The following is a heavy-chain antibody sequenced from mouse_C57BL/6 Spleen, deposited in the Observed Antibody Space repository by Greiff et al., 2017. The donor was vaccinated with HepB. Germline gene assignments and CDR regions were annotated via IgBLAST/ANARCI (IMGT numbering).Heavy chain of an antibody. J-gene: IGHJ2*01. D-gene: IGHD1-1*01. CDR2: IYPGDGDT. V-gene: IGHV1-82*01. CDR3: ARERGSFYYYGLDY. CDR1: GYAFSSSW. Sequence: QVQLQQSGPELVKPGASVKISCKASGYAFSSSWMNWVKQRPGKGLEWIGRIYPGDGDTNYNGKFKGKATLTADKSSSTAYMQLSSLTSEDSAVYFCARERGSFYYYGLDYWGQGTTLTVSS.